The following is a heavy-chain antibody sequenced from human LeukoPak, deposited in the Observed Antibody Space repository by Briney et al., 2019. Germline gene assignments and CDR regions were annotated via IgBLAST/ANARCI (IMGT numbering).Heavy chain of an antibody. Sequence: ASVKVSCKASGYTFTSYGISWVRQAPGQGLEWMGWISAYNGNTNYAQKLQGRVTMTTDTSTSTAYMEPRSLRSDDTAVYYCARGHPRQNFVGATSYNWFDPWGQGTLVTVSS. J-gene: IGHJ5*02. CDR3: ARGHPRQNFVGATSYNWFDP. CDR2: ISAYNGNT. D-gene: IGHD1-26*01. V-gene: IGHV1-18*01. CDR1: GYTFTSYG.